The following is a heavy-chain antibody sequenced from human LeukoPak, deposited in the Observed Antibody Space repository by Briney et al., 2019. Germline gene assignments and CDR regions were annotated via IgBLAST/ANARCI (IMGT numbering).Heavy chain of an antibody. V-gene: IGHV1-69*13. Sequence: GASVKVSCTASGYTFTSNYIHWVRQAPGQGLEWMGGIIPIFGTANYAQKFQGRVTITADESTSTAYMELSSLRSEDTAVYYCARGLREAAAGFDYWGQGTLVTVSS. J-gene: IGHJ4*02. CDR1: GYTFTSNY. CDR2: IIPIFGTA. CDR3: ARGLREAAAGFDY. D-gene: IGHD6-13*01.